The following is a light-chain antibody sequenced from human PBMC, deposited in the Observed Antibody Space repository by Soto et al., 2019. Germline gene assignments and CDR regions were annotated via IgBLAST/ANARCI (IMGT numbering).Light chain of an antibody. Sequence: QSALTQPPSASGSPGQSVTISCTGTSSDVGGYKYVSWYQQHPGKAPKLMTYEVSKRPSGVPDRFSGSKSGNTASLTVSGLQAEDEADYYCSSYAGSNNVVFGGGTTLTVL. J-gene: IGLJ2*01. CDR3: SSYAGSNNVV. CDR1: SSDVGGYKY. CDR2: EVS. V-gene: IGLV2-8*01.